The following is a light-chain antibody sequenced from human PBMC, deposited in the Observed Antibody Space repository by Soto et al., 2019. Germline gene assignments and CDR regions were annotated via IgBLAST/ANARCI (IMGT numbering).Light chain of an antibody. Sequence: EIVMTQSPATLSVSPGERATLSCRASHSVGHKLAWYQQKPGQAPRLVIYDTSTRATGIPARFSGSVSGTEFTLTISSLQSEDFAIYYCQHYNNWPPITFGQGTRLEIK. CDR2: DTS. J-gene: IGKJ5*01. V-gene: IGKV3-15*01. CDR3: QHYNNWPPIT. CDR1: HSVGHK.